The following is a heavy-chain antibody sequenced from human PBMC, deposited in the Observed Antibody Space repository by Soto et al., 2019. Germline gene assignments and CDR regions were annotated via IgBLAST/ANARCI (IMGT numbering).Heavy chain of an antibody. CDR2: IYYSGST. V-gene: IGHV4-39*01. D-gene: IGHD2-2*01. Sequence: QLQLQESGPGLVKPSETLSLTCTVSGGSISSSSYYWGWIRQPPGKGLEWIGSIYYSGSTYYNPSLKSRVTISVDTSKNQFSLKLSSVTAADTAVYYCARLGGCISTSCYLLAVAGTEYNWFDPWGQGTLVTVSS. J-gene: IGHJ5*02. CDR3: ARLGGCISTSCYLLAVAGTEYNWFDP. CDR1: GGSISSSSYY.